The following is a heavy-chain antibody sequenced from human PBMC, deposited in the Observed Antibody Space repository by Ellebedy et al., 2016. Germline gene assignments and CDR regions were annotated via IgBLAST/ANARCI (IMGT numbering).Heavy chain of an antibody. Sequence: SETLSLTXAVYGGSFSGYYWSWIRQPPGKGLEWIGEINHSGSTNYNPSLKSRVTISVDTSKNQFSLKLNSVTAADTAVYYCARSAAGTWGTGLWFNPWGQGTLVTVSS. CDR3: ARSAAGTWGTGLWFNP. CDR1: GGSFSGYY. V-gene: IGHV4-34*01. CDR2: INHSGST. D-gene: IGHD6-13*01. J-gene: IGHJ5*02.